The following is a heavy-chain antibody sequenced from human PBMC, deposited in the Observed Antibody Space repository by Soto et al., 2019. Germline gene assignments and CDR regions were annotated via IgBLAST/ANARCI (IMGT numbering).Heavy chain of an antibody. Sequence: QVQLVESGGGLVKPGGSLRLSCAVSGFTFSDYYMTWIRQAPGKGLEWVSYISSSTSHTNYADSVKGRFTISRDNAKKALFRQMTSRRAEDTAVYYCARGRGAAADYFDLWCQGTLVTVSS. CDR3: ARGRGAAADYFDL. J-gene: IGHJ4*02. V-gene: IGHV3-11*05. CDR2: ISSSTSHT. D-gene: IGHD2-2*01. CDR1: GFTFSDYY.